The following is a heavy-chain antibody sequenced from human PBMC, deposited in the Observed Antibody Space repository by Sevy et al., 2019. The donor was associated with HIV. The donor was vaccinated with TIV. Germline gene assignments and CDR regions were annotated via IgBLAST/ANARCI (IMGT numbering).Heavy chain of an antibody. V-gene: IGHV3-15*07. CDR2: IKSKTDGGTT. CDR3: TTGFLGSGGPNYYYYYGMDV. Sequence: GGSLRLSCAASGFTFSNAWMNWVRQAPGKGLEWVGRIKSKTDGGTTDYAAPVKGRFTISREDSKNTLYLQMNSLKTEDTAVYYCTTGFLGSGGPNYYYYYGMDVWGQGTTVTVSS. J-gene: IGHJ6*02. CDR1: GFTFSNAW. D-gene: IGHD3-10*01.